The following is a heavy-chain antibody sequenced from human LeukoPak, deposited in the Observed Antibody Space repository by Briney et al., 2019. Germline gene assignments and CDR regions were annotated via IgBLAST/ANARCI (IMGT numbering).Heavy chain of an antibody. D-gene: IGHD1-1*01. Sequence: PSETLSLTCTVSGASISNYYWSWIRQPPGKGLECIGYVSYSGRTNHNPSLKSRVTISADTSKNQFSLKLTSVTAADTAVYYCARHERGGENLDYWGQGTLVTVCS. CDR1: GASISNYY. CDR3: ARHERGGENLDY. J-gene: IGHJ4*02. CDR2: VSYSGRT. V-gene: IGHV4-59*08.